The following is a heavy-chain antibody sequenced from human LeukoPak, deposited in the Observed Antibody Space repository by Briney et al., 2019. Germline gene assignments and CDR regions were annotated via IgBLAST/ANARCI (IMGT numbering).Heavy chain of an antibody. Sequence: SVKVSCKASGGTFSSYAISWVRQAPGQGLEWMGGIIPIFGTANYAQKFQGRVTITTDESTSTAYMELSSLTSEDTAVYYCAKETFGDSGGYWSPFDYWGRGTLVTVS. CDR2: IIPIFGTA. J-gene: IGHJ4*02. D-gene: IGHD3-22*01. V-gene: IGHV1-69*05. CDR1: GGTFSSYA. CDR3: AKETFGDSGGYWSPFDY.